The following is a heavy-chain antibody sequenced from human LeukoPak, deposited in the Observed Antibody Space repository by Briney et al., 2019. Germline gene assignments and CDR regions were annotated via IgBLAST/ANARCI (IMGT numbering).Heavy chain of an antibody. CDR2: ISWNSGSI. CDR3: ARLPPGRWLRYWYFDL. Sequence: QAGGSLRLSCAASGFTFDDYAMHWVRQAPGKGLEWVSGISWNSGSIGYADFVKGRFTISRDNAKNSLYLQMNSLRDEDTAVYYCARLPPGRWLRYWYFDLWGRGTLVTVSS. J-gene: IGHJ2*01. D-gene: IGHD5-24*01. V-gene: IGHV3-9*01. CDR1: GFTFDDYA.